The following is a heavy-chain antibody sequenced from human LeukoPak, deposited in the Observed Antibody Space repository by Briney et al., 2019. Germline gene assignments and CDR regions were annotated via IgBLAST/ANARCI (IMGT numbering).Heavy chain of an antibody. CDR1: GFAFSTYA. CDR2: ITGTGGGT. D-gene: IGHD4/OR15-4a*01. V-gene: IGHV3-23*01. J-gene: IGHJ4*02. CDR3: AKAGLVRGGALDS. Sequence: GGSLRLSCAASGFAFSTYAMTWVRQAPGKGLEWVSSITGTGGGTSAADSVKGRFTISRDSSKHTLYLQMNSLRVEDTAVYYCAKAGLVRGGALDSWGQGTLVTVSS.